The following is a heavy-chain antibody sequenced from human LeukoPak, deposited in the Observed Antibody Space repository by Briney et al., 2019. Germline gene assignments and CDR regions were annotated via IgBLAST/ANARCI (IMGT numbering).Heavy chain of an antibody. CDR2: IKHDGSEK. V-gene: IGHV3-7*01. Sequence: PGESLRLSCAASRFSGFVFSNAWMYWVRQAPGKGLEWLANIKHDGSEKNYVDSVKGRFTISRDNTRNSVFLQMNSLRAEDTAVYYCARDRTVAGLFDCWGQGTLVTVSS. CDR3: ARDRTVAGLFDC. D-gene: IGHD6-19*01. CDR1: RFSGFVFSNAW. J-gene: IGHJ4*02.